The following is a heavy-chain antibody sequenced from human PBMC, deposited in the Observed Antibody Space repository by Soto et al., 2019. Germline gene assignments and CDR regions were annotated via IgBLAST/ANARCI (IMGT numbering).Heavy chain of an antibody. CDR2: IDWDDDK. D-gene: IGHD3-22*01. CDR3: ARIRRHYYDSSGYYHEEGNSDY. CDR1: GFSLSTSGMC. Sequence: SGPTLVNPTQTLTLTCTFSGFSLSTSGMCVSWIRQPPGKALEWLALIDWDDDKYYSTSLKTRLTISKDTSKNQVVLTMTNMDPVDTATYYRARIRRHYYDSSGYYHEEGNSDYWGQGTLVTVSS. V-gene: IGHV2-70*01. J-gene: IGHJ4*02.